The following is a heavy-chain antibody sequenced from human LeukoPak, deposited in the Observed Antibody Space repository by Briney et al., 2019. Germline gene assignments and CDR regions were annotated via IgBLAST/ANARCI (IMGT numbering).Heavy chain of an antibody. D-gene: IGHD3-16*01. Sequence: ASVKVSCKASGFTSTNFDVRWVRQARGQRLEWIGWIIVGSGATKCAQDFQERVTITRDLSTSTLYMELRSLTSEDTAVYYCAADLSNPRMGASYLDSWGQGTLVTVSS. CDR1: GFTSTNFD. J-gene: IGHJ4*02. CDR2: IIVGSGAT. V-gene: IGHV1-58*01. CDR3: AADLSNPRMGASYLDS.